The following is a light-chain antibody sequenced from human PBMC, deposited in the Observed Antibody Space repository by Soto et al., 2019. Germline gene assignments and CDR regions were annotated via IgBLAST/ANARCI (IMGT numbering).Light chain of an antibody. CDR3: QQYGSSPLT. CDR1: QSVTSSY. V-gene: IGKV3-20*01. Sequence: EIVLTQSPGTLSLSPGERATLSCRADQSVTSSYLAWYQQKPGQAPRLLFYGASSRATVIPDRFSGSGCGTDFTLTISRLEPEDFAVYYCQQYGSSPLTLGGGTKVEIK. J-gene: IGKJ4*01. CDR2: GAS.